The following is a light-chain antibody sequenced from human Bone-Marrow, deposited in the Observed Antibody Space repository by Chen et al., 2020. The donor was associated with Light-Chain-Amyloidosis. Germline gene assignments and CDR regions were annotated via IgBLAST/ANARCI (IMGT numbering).Light chain of an antibody. CDR3: QSYDTSLSGSV. V-gene: IGLV1-40*01. CDR1: SSNIGAGYD. J-gene: IGLJ3*02. CDR2: GNG. Sequence: QSVLPQPPSVSGPPGQRVTISSTGKSSNIGAGYDVHWYQQLPGAAPKLLIYGNGKRPSGVPERFSGFKSGTSASLAITGLLAEDEADYYCQSYDTSLSGSVFGGGTKLTVL.